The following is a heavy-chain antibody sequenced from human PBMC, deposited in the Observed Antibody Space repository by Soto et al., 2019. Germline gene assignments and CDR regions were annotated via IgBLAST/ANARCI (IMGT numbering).Heavy chain of an antibody. CDR1: GGSISSYY. D-gene: IGHD3-9*01. CDR3: ARELRYFDWLTQTDYYYYMDV. Sequence: ASETLSLTCTVSGGSISSYYWSWIRQPPGKGLEWIGYIYYSGSTNYNPSLKSRVTISVDTSKNQFSLKLSSVTAADTAVYYCARELRYFDWLTQTDYYYYMDVWGKGTKVTVSS. CDR2: IYYSGST. J-gene: IGHJ6*03. V-gene: IGHV4-59*01.